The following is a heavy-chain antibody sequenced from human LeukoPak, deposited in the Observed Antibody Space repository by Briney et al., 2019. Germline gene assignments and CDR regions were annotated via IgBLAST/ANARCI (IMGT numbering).Heavy chain of an antibody. CDR3: ATVAPDRDSSGYYHTP. V-gene: IGHV4-39*07. Sequence: SETLSLTCTVSGGSISSSSYYWGWIRQPPGKGLEWLGSIYYSGSTYYNPSLKSRVTISVDTSKNQFSLKLSSVTAADTAVYYCATVAPDRDSSGYYHTPWGQGTLVTVSS. CDR2: IYYSGST. D-gene: IGHD3-22*01. CDR1: GGSISSSSYY. J-gene: IGHJ4*02.